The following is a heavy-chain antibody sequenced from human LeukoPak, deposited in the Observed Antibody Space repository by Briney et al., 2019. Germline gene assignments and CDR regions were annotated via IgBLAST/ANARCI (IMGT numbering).Heavy chain of an antibody. V-gene: IGHV3-23*01. CDR1: GFTFSSYG. CDR2: ISGSGGST. CDR3: ARTSGNETVDGDHDRRFDY. J-gene: IGHJ4*02. Sequence: GGSLRLSCAASGFTFSSYGMSWVRQAPGKVLEWVSAISGSGGSTYYADSVKGRFTTSRDNSKNTLYLQMNSLRAEGTAVYYCARTSGNETVDGDHDRRFDYWGQGTLVTVSS. D-gene: IGHD5-12*01.